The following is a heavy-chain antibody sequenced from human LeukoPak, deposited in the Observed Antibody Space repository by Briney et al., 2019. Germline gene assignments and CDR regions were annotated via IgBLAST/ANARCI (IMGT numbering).Heavy chain of an antibody. CDR3: ARVYVWGSYRPYFDY. Sequence: PSETLSLTCAVYGGSFSGYYWSWIRQPPGKGPEWIGEINHSGSTNYNPSLKSRVTISVDTSKNQFSLKLSSVTAADTAVYYCARVYVWGSYRPYFDYWGQGTLVTVSS. D-gene: IGHD3-16*02. CDR2: INHSGST. J-gene: IGHJ4*02. CDR1: GGSFSGYY. V-gene: IGHV4-34*01.